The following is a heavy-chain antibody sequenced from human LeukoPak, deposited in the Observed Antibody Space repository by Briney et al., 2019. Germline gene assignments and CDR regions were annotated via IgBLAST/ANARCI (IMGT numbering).Heavy chain of an antibody. Sequence: PGGSLRLSCAASGFTFSSYAMHWVRQAPGNGLVWVSRINSDGTTTFYADSVKGRFTISRDNAKNTLYLQMNSLRAEDTAVYYCARSDWFDPWGQGTLVTVSS. CDR2: INSDGTTT. CDR1: GFTFSSYA. CDR3: ARSDWFDP. V-gene: IGHV3-74*01. J-gene: IGHJ5*02.